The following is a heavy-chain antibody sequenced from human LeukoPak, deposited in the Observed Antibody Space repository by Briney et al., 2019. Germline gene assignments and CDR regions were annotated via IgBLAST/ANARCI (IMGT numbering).Heavy chain of an antibody. CDR3: TTYPPPIAVAGMG. Sequence: GGSLRLSCAASGFTFSSYAMHWVRQAPGKGLEWVAVISYDGSNKYYADSVKGRFTISRDNSKNTLYLQMNSLRAEDTAVYYCTTYPPPIAVAGMGWGQGTLVTVSS. D-gene: IGHD6-19*01. CDR2: ISYDGSNK. J-gene: IGHJ4*02. CDR1: GFTFSSYA. V-gene: IGHV3-30-3*01.